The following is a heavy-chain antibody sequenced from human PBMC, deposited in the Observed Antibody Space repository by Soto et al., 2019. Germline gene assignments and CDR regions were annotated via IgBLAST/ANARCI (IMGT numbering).Heavy chain of an antibody. J-gene: IGHJ3*02. Sequence: QVQLVQSGAEVKKPGSSVKVSCKASGGTFSSYAISWVRQAPGHGLEWMGGIIPIFGTENYAQKFQGRVTITEDESTSTADMELSSVRSEDTAVYYCARDTESDNTWDYDPFDIWGQGTMVTVSS. CDR1: GGTFSSYA. CDR3: ARDTESDNTWDYDPFDI. V-gene: IGHV1-69*01. CDR2: IIPIFGTE. D-gene: IGHD3-22*01.